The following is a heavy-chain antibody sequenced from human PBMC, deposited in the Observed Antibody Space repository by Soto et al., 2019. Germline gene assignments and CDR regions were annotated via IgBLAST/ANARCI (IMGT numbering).Heavy chain of an antibody. Sequence: PSQTLSLTCVISGDSVSSNSAAWNWIRQSPSRGLEWLGRTYYRSRWYNDYAVSVRSRITVNADTSKNQFSLHLNSVTPEDTAVYYWAGTSSLHWYYMDVWDQGTKVTVSS. V-gene: IGHV6-1*01. J-gene: IGHJ6*03. D-gene: IGHD2-8*01. CDR2: TYYRSRWYN. CDR1: GDSVSSNSAA. CDR3: AGTSSLHWYYMDV.